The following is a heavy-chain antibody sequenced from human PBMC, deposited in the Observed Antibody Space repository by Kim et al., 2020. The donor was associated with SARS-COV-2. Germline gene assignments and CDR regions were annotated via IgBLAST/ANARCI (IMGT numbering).Heavy chain of an antibody. D-gene: IGHD3-10*01. J-gene: IGHJ5*02. CDR1: GGSFGNSY. CDR2: IYSSGNT. V-gene: IGHV4-59*01. Sequence: SETLSLTCSVSGGSFGNSYWSWIRQPPGKGLEWIGNIYSSGNTNYNPSLKSRVSISLDPSKNQFSLTLTSVTSADTAIYFCTRESPAIRGTVFDPWGRG. CDR3: TRESPAIRGTVFDP.